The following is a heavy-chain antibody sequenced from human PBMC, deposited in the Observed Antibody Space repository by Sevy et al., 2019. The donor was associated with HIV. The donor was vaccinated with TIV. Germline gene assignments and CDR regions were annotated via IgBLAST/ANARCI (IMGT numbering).Heavy chain of an antibody. V-gene: IGHV3-9*01. CDR1: GFTFNDYA. CDR2: ISWNSGSV. Sequence: GGSLRLSCAASGFTFNDYAMHWVRQAPGKGLEWVSGISWNSGSVGYAGSVKGRFTISRDNAKNSLYMQMNSLRAEDTVLYYCAKDGYTSGWSYSDYWGQGTLVTVSS. J-gene: IGHJ4*02. CDR3: AKDGYTSGWSYSDY. D-gene: IGHD6-19*01.